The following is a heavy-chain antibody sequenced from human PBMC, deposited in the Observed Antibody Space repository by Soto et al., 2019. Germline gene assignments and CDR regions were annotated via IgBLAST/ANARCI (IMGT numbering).Heavy chain of an antibody. CDR3: AKESRHRTTVTSYFYYCGMDV. CDR1: GFTFSSYG. V-gene: IGHV3-30*18. D-gene: IGHD4-17*01. J-gene: IGHJ6*02. Sequence: QVQLVESGGGVVQPGRSLRLSCAASGFTFSSYGMHWVRQAPGKGLEWVAVISYDGSNKYYADSVKGRFTISRDNFKNTLYLQMNSLRAEDKVVYYCAKESRHRTTVTSYFYYCGMDVWGQGTTVTVSS. CDR2: ISYDGSNK.